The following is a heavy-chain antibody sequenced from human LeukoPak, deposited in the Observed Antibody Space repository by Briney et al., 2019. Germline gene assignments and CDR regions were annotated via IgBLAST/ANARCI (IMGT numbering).Heavy chain of an antibody. Sequence: GGSLRLSCAASGFAFSSYDMHWVRQAPGKGLEGVAVISYDGRDKYYVDSGKGRFTISRDNSKNTLYLQMNSLKAEDAAVYYCARVLSGSYDNYFDYWGQGTLVTVSS. D-gene: IGHD1-26*01. V-gene: IGHV3-30*03. CDR1: GFAFSSYD. CDR2: ISYDGRDK. CDR3: ARVLSGSYDNYFDY. J-gene: IGHJ4*02.